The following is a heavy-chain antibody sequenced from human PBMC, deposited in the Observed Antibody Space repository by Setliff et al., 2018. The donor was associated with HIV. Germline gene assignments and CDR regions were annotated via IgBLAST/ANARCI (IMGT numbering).Heavy chain of an antibody. V-gene: IGHV4-34*01. J-gene: IGHJ5*02. Sequence: KASETLSLTCAVYGGSFSGYYWSWIRQPPGKGLEWIGEINHSGSTNYNPSLKSRVTISVDTSMDQFSLELRSVTAADTALYYCARDIWAYGLMGSWGQGTLVTVSS. CDR2: INHSGST. D-gene: IGHD4-17*01. CDR3: ARDIWAYGLMGS. CDR1: GGSFSGYY.